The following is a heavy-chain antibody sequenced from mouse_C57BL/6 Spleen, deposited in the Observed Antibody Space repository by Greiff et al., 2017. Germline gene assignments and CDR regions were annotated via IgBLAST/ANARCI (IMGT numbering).Heavy chain of an antibody. CDR1: GYTFTSYW. CDR2: IYPGSGST. J-gene: IGHJ2*01. Sequence: QVQLQQSGAELVKPGASVKMSCKASGYTFTSYWLTWVKQRPGQGLEWIGDIYPGSGSTNYNEKFKSKATLTVDTSSSTAYMQLSSLTSEDSAVYYCARDGYYVGYFDYWGQGTTLTVSS. D-gene: IGHD2-3*01. V-gene: IGHV1-55*01. CDR3: ARDGYYVGYFDY.